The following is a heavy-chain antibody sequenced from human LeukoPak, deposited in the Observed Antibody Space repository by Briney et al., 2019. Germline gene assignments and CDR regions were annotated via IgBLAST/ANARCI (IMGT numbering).Heavy chain of an antibody. CDR1: GFTFSDYR. D-gene: IGHD1-26*01. J-gene: IGHJ4*02. V-gene: IGHV3-74*01. CDR2: INSDGSST. CDR3: ARAFGGSYYDGIDY. Sequence: TGGSLRLSCVASGFTFSDYRMHWVRQAPGKGLVWVSRINSDGSSTNYADSVKGRFTISRDNAKNTLYLQMNSLRAEDTAVYYCARAFGGSYYDGIDYWGQGTLVTVSS.